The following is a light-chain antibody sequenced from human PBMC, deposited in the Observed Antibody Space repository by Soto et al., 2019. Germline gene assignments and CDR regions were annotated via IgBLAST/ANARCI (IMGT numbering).Light chain of an antibody. V-gene: IGLV2-14*01. CDR2: DVS. CDR3: SSYRGDNPHV. CDR1: SGDIGGYNY. J-gene: IGLJ1*01. Sequence: QSALTQPASVSGSPGQSITISCTGSSGDIGGYNYVSWYQQHPGKAPKLMIYDVSNRPSGVSNRFSGSKSGNTASLTISGLQAEDEADYYCSSYRGDNPHVFGSGTKLTVL.